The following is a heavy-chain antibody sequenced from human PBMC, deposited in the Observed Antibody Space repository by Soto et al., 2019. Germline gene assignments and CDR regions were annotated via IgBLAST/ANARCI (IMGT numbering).Heavy chain of an antibody. Sequence: EVQLVESGGVLVQPGGSLRVSCAASGFTFSTSWMNWVRQAPGKGLEWVANIKGDGSEEYYVDSVRGRFTISRDNVKNSLFMQMNSLRAGNTAVYYCAAGFPPDYWGQGTLVTVSS. J-gene: IGHJ4*02. CDR1: GFTFSTSW. D-gene: IGHD3-10*01. V-gene: IGHV3-7*01. CDR3: AAGFPPDY. CDR2: IKGDGSEE.